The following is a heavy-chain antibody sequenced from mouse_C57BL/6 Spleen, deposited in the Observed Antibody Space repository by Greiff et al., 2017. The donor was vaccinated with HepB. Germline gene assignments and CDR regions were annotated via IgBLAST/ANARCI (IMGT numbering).Heavy chain of an antibody. CDR2: INPNNGGT. Sequence: EVQLQQSGPELVKPGASVKISCKASGYTFTDYYMNWVKQSHGKSLEWIGDINPNNGGTSYNQKFKGKATLTVDKSSSTAYMELRSLTSEDSAVYYCARVYYGSSSRYFDVWGTGTTVTVSS. CDR3: ARVYYGSSSRYFDV. CDR1: GYTFTDYY. D-gene: IGHD1-1*01. J-gene: IGHJ1*03. V-gene: IGHV1-26*01.